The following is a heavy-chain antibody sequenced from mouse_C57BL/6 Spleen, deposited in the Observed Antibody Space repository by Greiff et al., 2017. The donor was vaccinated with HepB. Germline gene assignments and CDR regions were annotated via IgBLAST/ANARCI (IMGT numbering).Heavy chain of an antibody. D-gene: IGHD2-4*01. CDR3: ARAPDYDGAWFAY. V-gene: IGHV3-6*01. CDR1: GYSITSGYY. Sequence: EVKLMESGPGLVKPSQSLSLTCSVTGYSITSGYYWNWIRQFPGNKLEWMGYISYDGSNNYNPSLKNRISITRDTSKNQFFLKLNSVTTEDTATYYCARAPDYDGAWFAYWGQGTLVTVSA. J-gene: IGHJ3*01. CDR2: ISYDGSN.